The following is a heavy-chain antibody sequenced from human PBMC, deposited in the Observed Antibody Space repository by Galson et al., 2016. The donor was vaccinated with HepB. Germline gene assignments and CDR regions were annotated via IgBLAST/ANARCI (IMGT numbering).Heavy chain of an antibody. Sequence: TLSLTCTVSGGSISSNNHYWSWVRQPAGKGLEWIGRVYLTGGTDYNPSLKSRLTLSVDTSKNQFTLRLRSVTAADTAVYYCARDLVIAVAGTDGLDIWGPGVMVAVSS. CDR1: GGSISSNNHY. J-gene: IGHJ3*02. CDR2: VYLTGGT. D-gene: IGHD6-19*01. V-gene: IGHV4-61*02. CDR3: ARDLVIAVAGTDGLDI.